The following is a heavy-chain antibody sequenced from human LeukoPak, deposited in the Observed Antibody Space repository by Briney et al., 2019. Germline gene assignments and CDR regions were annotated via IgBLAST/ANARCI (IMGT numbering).Heavy chain of an antibody. Sequence: ASVKVSCKAPGYTFTSYDINWVRRATGQGLEWMGWMNPNSGNTGYAQKFQGRVTMTRNTSISTAYMELSSLRSEDTAVYYCARGFNYYYGMDVWGQGTTVTVSS. CDR3: ARGFNYYYGMDV. CDR1: GYTFTSYD. CDR2: MNPNSGNT. V-gene: IGHV1-8*01. J-gene: IGHJ6*02.